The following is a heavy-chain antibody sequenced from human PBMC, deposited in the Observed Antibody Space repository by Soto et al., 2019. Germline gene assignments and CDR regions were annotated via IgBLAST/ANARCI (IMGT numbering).Heavy chain of an antibody. CDR1: GYTFTSYG. J-gene: IGHJ6*02. CDR3: ATDKGSGWLSGIYYYYGMEV. Sequence: ASVKVSCKTSGYTFTSYGISWVRQAPGQGLEWMGCISAYNGNTNYAENLQGRVTMTTDTSTSTAYMELRSLRSDDTAVYYCATDKGSGWLSGIYYYYGMEVGGQGTTVTASS. V-gene: IGHV1-18*01. CDR2: ISAYNGNT. D-gene: IGHD6-19*01.